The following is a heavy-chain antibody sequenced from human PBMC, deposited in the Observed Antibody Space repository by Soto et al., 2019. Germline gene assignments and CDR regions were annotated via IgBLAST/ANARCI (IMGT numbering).Heavy chain of an antibody. V-gene: IGHV1-2*04. D-gene: IGHD1-1*01. CDR3: ARWTTGTFNWFDP. Sequence: ASVKVSCKASGYTFTDYYIHWVRQAPGQGLEWMGWINPNSGDTNYAQKFQGWVTMTRDTPITTAYMELSRLRSDDTAEYYCARWTTGTFNWFDPWGQGTLVTVSS. J-gene: IGHJ5*02. CDR2: INPNSGDT. CDR1: GYTFTDYY.